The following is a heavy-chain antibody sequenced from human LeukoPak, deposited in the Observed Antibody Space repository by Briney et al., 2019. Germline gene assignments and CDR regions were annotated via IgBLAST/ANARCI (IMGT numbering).Heavy chain of an antibody. J-gene: IGHJ4*02. Sequence: GGSLRLSCAASGFTFSSYGMNWVRQAPGKGLEWVSYISSSSSTIHYADSVKGRFTISRDNAKNSLYLQMNSLRAEDTAVYYCARDAHPDDFWSGYYLYYFDYWGQGTLVTVSS. CDR1: GFTFSSYG. CDR2: ISSSSSTI. V-gene: IGHV3-48*01. CDR3: ARDAHPDDFWSGYYLYYFDY. D-gene: IGHD3-3*01.